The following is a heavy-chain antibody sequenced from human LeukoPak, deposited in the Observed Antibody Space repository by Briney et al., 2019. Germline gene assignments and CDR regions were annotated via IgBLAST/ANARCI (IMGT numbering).Heavy chain of an antibody. CDR3: TRDNGTDNWLDP. D-gene: IGHD1-26*01. V-gene: IGHV3-73*01. CDR2: IDKTANFYAT. J-gene: IGHJ5*02. Sequence: GGPLRLSCAASGFCFSGSAIHWVPQSSGKGLEWVGHIDKTANFYATASAASVEGRFTISRDASRNTAYLQMTSLKTEDTALYYCTRDNGTDNWLDPWGQGTLVIVSS. CDR1: GFCFSGSA.